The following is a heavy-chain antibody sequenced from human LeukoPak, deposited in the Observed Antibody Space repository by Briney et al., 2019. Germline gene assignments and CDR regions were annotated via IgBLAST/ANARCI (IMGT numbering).Heavy chain of an antibody. D-gene: IGHD3-10*01. CDR1: GFSFSSYN. CDR3: AKDTALYYGSFMDV. J-gene: IGHJ6*03. Sequence: GGSLRLSCEASGFSFSSYNMDWVRQTPGKGLEWISSITTSSTYTFYADSVKGRFTISRDNAKNSLYLQMNSLRAEDTALYYCAKDTALYYGSFMDVWGKGTTVTISS. CDR2: ITTSSTYT. V-gene: IGHV3-21*04.